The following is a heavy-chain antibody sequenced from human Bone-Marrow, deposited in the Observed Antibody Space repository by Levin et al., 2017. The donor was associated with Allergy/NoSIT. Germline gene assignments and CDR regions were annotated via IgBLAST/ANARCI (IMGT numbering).Heavy chain of an antibody. CDR2: ISDSSSII. V-gene: IGHV3-48*04. J-gene: IGHJ5*02. Sequence: GESLKISCAASGFSFSNYGINWVRQAPGQGLEWVSFISDSSSIIHYADSVKGRFTISRDNAKNSVYLQMNSLRAEDTAVYYCARAARGLDNWFDPWGQGTLVTVSS. CDR1: GFSFSNYG. CDR3: ARAARGLDNWFDP. D-gene: IGHD6-19*01.